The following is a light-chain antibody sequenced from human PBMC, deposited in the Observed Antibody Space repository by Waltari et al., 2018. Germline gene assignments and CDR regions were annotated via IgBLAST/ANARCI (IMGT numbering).Light chain of an antibody. CDR1: DIGSKS. Sequence: SYVLTQPPSVSVAPGQTATITCGGSDIGSKSVHWYQQKAGQAPLLGIYNDADRPSGIPDRFSGSNSANTATLAISRVEAGDEADYYCHVWETSRDYQGFFGTGTKVTVL. CDR3: HVWETSRDYQGF. J-gene: IGLJ1*01. V-gene: IGLV3-21*02. CDR2: NDA.